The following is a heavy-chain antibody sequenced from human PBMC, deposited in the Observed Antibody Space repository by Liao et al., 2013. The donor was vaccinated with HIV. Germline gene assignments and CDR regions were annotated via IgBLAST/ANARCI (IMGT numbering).Heavy chain of an antibody. CDR2: INTSGST. Sequence: QVQLQESGPGLVKPSQTLSLTCTVSGGSISSGSYYWSWIRQPAGKGLEWIGRINTSGSTNYNPSLKSRVTMSVDTSKNQFSLKLSSVTAADTAVYYCARGQYYDFCFDPWGQGTLVTVSS. D-gene: IGHD3-3*01. J-gene: IGHJ5*02. CDR3: ARGQYYDFCFDP. V-gene: IGHV4-61*02. CDR1: GGSISSGSYY.